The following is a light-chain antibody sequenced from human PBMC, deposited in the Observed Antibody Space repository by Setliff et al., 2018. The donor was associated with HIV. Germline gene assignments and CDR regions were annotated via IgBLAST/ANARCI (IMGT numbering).Light chain of an antibody. CDR2: EVS. V-gene: IGLV2-14*01. CDR1: SGDVGDYQS. J-gene: IGLJ1*01. CDR3: SSNTSSSPLYV. Sequence: QSVLTQPASVSGSLGQSITISCTGISGDVGDYQSVSWYKQCPGKAPKLIIYEVSDRPSGVSNRFSGSKSGNTASLTVSRRQAEDEADYFCSSNTSSSPLYVFATGTKVTVL.